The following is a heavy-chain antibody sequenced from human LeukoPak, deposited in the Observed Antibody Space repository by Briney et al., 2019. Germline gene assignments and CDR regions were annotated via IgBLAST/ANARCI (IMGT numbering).Heavy chain of an antibody. D-gene: IGHD6-13*01. V-gene: IGHV3-23*01. J-gene: IGHJ4*02. CDR1: GFTFSSYA. CDR2: ISGSGGST. CDR3: AKQIAAAGTVLDDY. Sequence: GGSLRLSCAASGFTFSSYAMSWVRQAPGKGLEWVSAISGSGGSTYYADSVKGRLTISRDNSKNTLYLQMNSLRAEDTAVYYCAKQIAAAGTVLDDYWGREPWSPSPQ.